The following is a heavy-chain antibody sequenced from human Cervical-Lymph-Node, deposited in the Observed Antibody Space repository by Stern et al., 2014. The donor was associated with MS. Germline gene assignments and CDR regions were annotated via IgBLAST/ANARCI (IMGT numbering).Heavy chain of an antibody. CDR1: GGSISSYY. J-gene: IGHJ5*02. Sequence: QVQLQESGPGLVKPSETLSLTCTVSGGSISSYYWSWIRQPPGQGLEWIGYIYYSGSTNYNPSLKSRVTISVDTSKNQFSLKLRSVTAADTAVYYCARGCSGGSCLLDPWGQGTLVTVSS. CDR3: ARGCSGGSCLLDP. V-gene: IGHV4-59*01. D-gene: IGHD2-15*01. CDR2: IYYSGST.